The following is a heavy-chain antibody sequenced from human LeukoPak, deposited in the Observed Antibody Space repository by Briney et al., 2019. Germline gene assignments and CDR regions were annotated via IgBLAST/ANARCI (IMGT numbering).Heavy chain of an antibody. CDR2: ISYDGSNK. J-gene: IGHJ4*02. CDR3: ARHRRLVQYYFDY. V-gene: IGHV3-30*01. CDR1: GFTFSSYA. D-gene: IGHD6-19*01. Sequence: GRSLRLSCAASGFTFSSYAMHWVRQAPGKGLEWVAVISYDGSNKYYADSVKGRFTISRDNSKNTLSLQMNSLRAEDTAVYYCARHRRLVQYYFDYWGQGTLVTVSS.